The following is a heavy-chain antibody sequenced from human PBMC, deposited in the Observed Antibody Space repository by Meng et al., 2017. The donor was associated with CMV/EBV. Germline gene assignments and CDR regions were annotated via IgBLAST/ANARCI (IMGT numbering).Heavy chain of an antibody. D-gene: IGHD6-6*01. J-gene: IGHJ5*02. V-gene: IGHV1-2*02. CDR2: INPNSGGT. CDR1: GYTCTGYY. CDR3: ARDRIAARPRNWFDP. Sequence: SGYTCTGYYMQWVRQAPGQGLEWMGWINPNSGGTNYAQKFQGRVTMTRDTSISTAYMELSRLRSDDTAVYYCARDRIAARPRNWFDPWGQGTLVTVSS.